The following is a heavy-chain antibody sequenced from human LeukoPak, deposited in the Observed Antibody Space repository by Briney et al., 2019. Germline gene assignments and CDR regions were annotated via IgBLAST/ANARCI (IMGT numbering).Heavy chain of an antibody. J-gene: IGHJ4*02. D-gene: IGHD6-13*01. Sequence: SETLSLTCAVYGGSFSGYYWSWIRQPPGKGLEWIGEINHSGSTNYNPSLKSRVTISVDTSKNQFSLKLSSVTAADTAVYYCARGAAEFDYWGQGTLVTVSS. CDR2: INHSGST. CDR3: ARGAAEFDY. CDR1: GGSFSGYY. V-gene: IGHV4-34*01.